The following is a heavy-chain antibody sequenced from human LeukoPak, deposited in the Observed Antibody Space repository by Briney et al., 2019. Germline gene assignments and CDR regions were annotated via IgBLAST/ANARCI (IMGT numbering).Heavy chain of an antibody. CDR2: ISFDGNNK. CDR1: GFTFSSYG. V-gene: IGHV3-30*18. D-gene: IGHD2-8*02. Sequence: GRSLRLSCAASGFTFSSYGMHWVRQAPGKGLEWVAVISFDGNNKYHADSVKGRFTISRDNSKNRLYLQMNSLRAEDTAVYYCAKDHYDTGGTYSFDPWGQGTLVTVSS. CDR3: AKDHYDTGGTYSFDP. J-gene: IGHJ5*02.